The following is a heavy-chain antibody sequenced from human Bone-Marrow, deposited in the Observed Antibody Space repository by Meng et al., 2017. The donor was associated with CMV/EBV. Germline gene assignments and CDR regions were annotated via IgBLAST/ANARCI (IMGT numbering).Heavy chain of an antibody. CDR3: ARENSSSWYGGVDY. V-gene: IGHV1-69*05. Sequence: SVKVSCKASGGTFSSYAISWVRQAPGQGLEWMGGIIPIFGTANYAQKFQGRVTITTDESTSTAYMELSRLRSDDTAVYYCARENSSSWYGGVDYWGQGTLVTVSS. D-gene: IGHD6-13*01. CDR2: IIPIFGTA. J-gene: IGHJ4*02. CDR1: GGTFSSYA.